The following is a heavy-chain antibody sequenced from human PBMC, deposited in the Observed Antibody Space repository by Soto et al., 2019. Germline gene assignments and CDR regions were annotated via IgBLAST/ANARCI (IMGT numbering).Heavy chain of an antibody. CDR1: SGSISSYY. Sequence: SETLSLTCPVTSGSISSYYWSWIRQPPRKGLVWIGYIYYRGSTKYNHSHKNQVTISVDTSKYLFSLKLSSVTAADTAVYYCARDRLRIDAFDIWGQGTMVT. V-gene: IGHV4-59*01. CDR2: IYYRGST. CDR3: ARDRLRIDAFDI. D-gene: IGHD4-17*01. J-gene: IGHJ3*02.